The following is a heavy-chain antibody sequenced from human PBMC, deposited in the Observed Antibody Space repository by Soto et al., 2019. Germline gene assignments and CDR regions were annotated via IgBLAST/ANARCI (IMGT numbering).Heavy chain of an antibody. CDR2: IWYDGSNK. Sequence: QVQLVESGGGVVQPGRSLRLSCAASGFTFSSYGMHWVRQAPGKGLEWGAGIWYDGSNKYYADSVKGRFTISRDNSKNTLYLQMNSLRAEDTAVYYCARDLVVVAATPARIYYYGMDVWGQGTTVTVSS. J-gene: IGHJ6*02. V-gene: IGHV3-33*01. CDR1: GFTFSSYG. D-gene: IGHD2-15*01. CDR3: ARDLVVVAATPARIYYYGMDV.